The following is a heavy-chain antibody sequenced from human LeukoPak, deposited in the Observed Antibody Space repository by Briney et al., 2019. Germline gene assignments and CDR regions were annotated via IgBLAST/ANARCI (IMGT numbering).Heavy chain of an antibody. CDR1: GFTFSSYA. D-gene: IGHD1-26*01. CDR3: ARDEGRELLRF. V-gene: IGHV3-64*01. Sequence: GGSLRLSCAASGFTFSSYAMYWVRQAPGKGLEYVSAISSNGGSTYYANSVKGRFTISRDNSRNTLYLQMGSLRAEDMAVYYCARDEGRELLRFRGQGTLVTVSS. J-gene: IGHJ4*02. CDR2: ISSNGGST.